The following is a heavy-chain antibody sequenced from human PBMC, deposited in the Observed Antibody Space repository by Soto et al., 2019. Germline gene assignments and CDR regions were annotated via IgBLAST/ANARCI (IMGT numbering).Heavy chain of an antibody. CDR2: INHSGST. CDR1: GGYFSGYY. D-gene: IGHD3-10*01. V-gene: IGHV4-34*01. Sequence: LETVSLTCAVYGGYFSGYYWSWLRQPPGKGLEWIREINHSGSTNYNPSLKSRVTISVDTSKNQFSLKLSSVTAADTAVYYCARGRWFGDHYYYGMDVWGQGTTVTVSS. CDR3: ARGRWFGDHYYYGMDV. J-gene: IGHJ6*02.